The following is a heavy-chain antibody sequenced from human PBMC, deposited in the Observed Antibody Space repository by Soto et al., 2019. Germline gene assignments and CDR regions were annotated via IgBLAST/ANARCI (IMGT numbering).Heavy chain of an antibody. CDR1: GFSLTTSGVG. Sequence: QITLKESGPTLVKPTQTLTLTCTFSGFSLTTSGVGVGWIRQPPGKAPECLALIYWDDDERYSPSLQRRLTNTKDTSITRVVLTITNMGPVDTATYYCARSVEALPVRGALDYWGQGTLVTVSS. D-gene: IGHD6-6*01. CDR2: IYWDDDE. CDR3: ARSVEALPVRGALDY. V-gene: IGHV2-5*02. J-gene: IGHJ4*02.